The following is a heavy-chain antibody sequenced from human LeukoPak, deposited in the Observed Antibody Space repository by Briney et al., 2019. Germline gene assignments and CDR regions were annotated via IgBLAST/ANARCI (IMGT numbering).Heavy chain of an antibody. CDR1: GYTFTSYY. CDR3: ARDSIYYNVSSGFDI. V-gene: IGHV1-46*01. Sequence: ASLKLSCKASGYTFTSYYMHWVRHAPAPGLEWVGIITTSGGSTSYAQKFQGRVTMTRDTPTSTVYMSLSSLRSEPTAVYYCARDSIYYNVSSGFDIWGQGTLVTVSS. J-gene: IGHJ1*01. CDR2: ITTSGGST. D-gene: IGHD3-22*01.